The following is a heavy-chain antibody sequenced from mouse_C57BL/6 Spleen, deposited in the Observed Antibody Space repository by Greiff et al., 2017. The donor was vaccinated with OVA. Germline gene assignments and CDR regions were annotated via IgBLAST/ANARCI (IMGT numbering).Heavy chain of an antibody. J-gene: IGHJ4*01. CDR1: GFTFSNYW. CDR2: IRLKSDNYAT. Sequence: EVNVVESGGGLVQPGGSMKLSCVASGFTFSNYWMNWVRQSPEKGLEWVAQIRLKSDNYATHYAESVKGRFTISRDDSKSSVYLQMNNLRAEDTGIYYCTYDGYYGDAMDYWGQGTSVTVSS. V-gene: IGHV6-3*01. CDR3: TYDGYYGDAMDY. D-gene: IGHD2-3*01.